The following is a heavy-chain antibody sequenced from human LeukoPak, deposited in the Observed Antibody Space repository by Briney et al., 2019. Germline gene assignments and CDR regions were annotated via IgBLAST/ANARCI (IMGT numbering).Heavy chain of an antibody. D-gene: IGHD3-16*02. Sequence: GGSLRLSCAASGFTFDDYAMHWVRQAPGKGLEWVSGISWNSGSIGYADSVKGRFTISRDDAKKSLYLQMNRLRAEETAVYYCARGGLITVGSVIANPFDYWGQGILVTVSS. J-gene: IGHJ4*02. V-gene: IGHV3-9*01. CDR1: GFTFDDYA. CDR2: ISWNSGSI. CDR3: ARGGLITVGSVIANPFDY.